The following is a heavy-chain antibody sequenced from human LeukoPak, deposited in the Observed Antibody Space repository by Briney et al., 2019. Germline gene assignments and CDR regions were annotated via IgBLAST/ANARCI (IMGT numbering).Heavy chain of an antibody. Sequence: SETLSLTCTVSGGSISSYYWSWIRQPPGKGLEWIGYIYYSGSTNYNPSLKSRVTISVDTSKNQFSLKLSSVTAADTAVYYCARHSYTRFFDYWGQGTLVTVSS. V-gene: IGHV4-59*08. CDR3: ARHSYTRFFDY. CDR2: IYYSGST. J-gene: IGHJ4*02. CDR1: GGSISSYY. D-gene: IGHD2-2*02.